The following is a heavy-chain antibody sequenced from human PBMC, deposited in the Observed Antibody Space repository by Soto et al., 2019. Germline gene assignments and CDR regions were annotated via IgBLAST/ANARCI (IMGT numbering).Heavy chain of an antibody. CDR3: ARTIVGATGNWFDP. CDR1: GYSFTSYG. Sequence: QVQLVQSGAEVKKPGASVRVSCKASGYSFTSYGISWVGQAPGQGLEGMGGISPYNGNTTYAQKLQGRVTMPTDTSTSTAYMELRSLRSDDTAVYYCARTIVGATGNWFDPWGQGTLVTVSS. D-gene: IGHD1-26*01. CDR2: ISPYNGNT. V-gene: IGHV1-18*01. J-gene: IGHJ5*02.